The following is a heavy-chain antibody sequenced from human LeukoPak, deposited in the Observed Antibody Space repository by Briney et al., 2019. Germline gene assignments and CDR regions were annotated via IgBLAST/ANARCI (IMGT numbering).Heavy chain of an antibody. J-gene: IGHJ4*02. CDR3: ARFGYYGSGSYYLDY. Sequence: GGSLRLSCAASGFTFSSYSMNWVRQAPGKGLEWVSSISSSSSYIYYADSVKGRFTIPRDNAKNSLYLQMNSLRAEDTAVYYCARFGYYGSGSYYLDYWGQGTLVTVSS. CDR2: ISSSSSYI. V-gene: IGHV3-21*01. D-gene: IGHD3-10*01. CDR1: GFTFSSYS.